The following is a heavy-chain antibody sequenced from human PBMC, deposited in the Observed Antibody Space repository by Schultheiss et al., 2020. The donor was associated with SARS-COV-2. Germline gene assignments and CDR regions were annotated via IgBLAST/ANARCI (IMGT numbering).Heavy chain of an antibody. Sequence: SETLSLTCAVYGGSFSGYYWNWIRQPPGKGLEWIGEIYHSGSTNYNPSLKSRVTISVDKSKNQFSLRLSSMTAADTAVYYCARAGYDSTGYFYGMDVWGQGTTVTVSS. CDR3: ARAGYDSTGYFYGMDV. CDR2: IYHSGST. J-gene: IGHJ6*02. V-gene: IGHV4-34*01. CDR1: GGSFSGYY. D-gene: IGHD3-22*01.